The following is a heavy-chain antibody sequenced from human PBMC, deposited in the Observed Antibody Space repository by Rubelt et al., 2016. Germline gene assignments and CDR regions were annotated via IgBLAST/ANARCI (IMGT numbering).Heavy chain of an antibody. Sequence: QGLEWMGIINPSGGSTSYAQKFQGRVTMTRDTSTSTVYMELSSLRSEDTAVYYCARSGITIFGVGDAFDIWGQGTMVTVSS. CDR3: ARSGITIFGVGDAFDI. D-gene: IGHD3-3*01. V-gene: IGHV1-46*01. J-gene: IGHJ3*02. CDR2: INPSGGST.